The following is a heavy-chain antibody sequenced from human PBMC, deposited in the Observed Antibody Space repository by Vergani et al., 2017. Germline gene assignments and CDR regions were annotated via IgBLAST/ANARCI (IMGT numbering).Heavy chain of an antibody. CDR2: ISSSSSYI. D-gene: IGHD4-11*01. CDR1: GFTFSSYS. Sequence: EVQLVESGGGLVKPGGPLTLPCAASGFTFSSYSMNWVRQAPGKGLEWVSYISSSSSYIHYADSVKGRFTISRDNATNSLYLQMNSLRAEDTAVYYCARDVGETTFDYWGQGTLVTVSS. V-gene: IGHV3-21*01. J-gene: IGHJ4*02. CDR3: ARDVGETTFDY.